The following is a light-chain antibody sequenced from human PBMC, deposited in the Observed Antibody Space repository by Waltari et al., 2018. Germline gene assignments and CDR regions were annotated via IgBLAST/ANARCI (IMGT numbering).Light chain of an antibody. J-gene: IGKJ1*01. CDR3: QHYLRLPVT. CDR1: PSVTRAV. Sequence: CRTSPSVTRAVAWYQQKPGQAPRLLIYGASNRATGIPDRCSGSGSGTDFSLTISSLEPEDFAVYYCQHYLRLPVTFGQGTKVEVK. CDR2: GAS. V-gene: IGKV3-20*01.